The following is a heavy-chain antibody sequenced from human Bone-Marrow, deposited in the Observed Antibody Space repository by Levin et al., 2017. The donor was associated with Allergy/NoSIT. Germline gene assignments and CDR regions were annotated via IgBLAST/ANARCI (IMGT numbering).Heavy chain of an antibody. J-gene: IGHJ6*02. CDR2: IYRNGDR. V-gene: IGHV2-5*01. CDR1: GFSLSSSGVG. Sequence: SGPTLVNPTQTLTLTCSLSGFSLSSSGVGVGWIRRPPGKALEWLALIYRNGDRRYSPSLKSRVTTTKDTAKHEVVLVMSNMDPGDTGTYYCAREWLQAAGYALDVWGQGTTVTVSS. D-gene: IGHD5-12*01. CDR3: AREWLQAAGYALDV.